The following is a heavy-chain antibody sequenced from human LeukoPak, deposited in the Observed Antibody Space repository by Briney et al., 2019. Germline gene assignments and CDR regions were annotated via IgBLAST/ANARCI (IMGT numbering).Heavy chain of an antibody. CDR2: IYAGNSDT. V-gene: IGHV5-51*01. D-gene: IGHD1-26*01. J-gene: IGHJ4*02. CDR1: GSSFTTSW. Sequence: GESLNISFKASGSSFTTSWIGWVRQLPGKGLEWMGIIYAGNSDTRYSPSFQGQVTISADKSISTAYLQWSSLKASDTAMYYCATLSGSYGSFDYWGQGTLVTVSS. CDR3: ATLSGSYGSFDY.